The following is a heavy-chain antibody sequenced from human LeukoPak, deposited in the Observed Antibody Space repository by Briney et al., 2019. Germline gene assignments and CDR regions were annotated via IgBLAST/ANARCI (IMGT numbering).Heavy chain of an antibody. Sequence: VESLSISCKASGYSFTNTFIGWVRQMPRKGLEWMGIIYPGDSDTRYSPSFQGQVTISVDKSVTTAYLQWSSLQASDTAMYYCARPIAAAGTDLGYWGQGTLVTVSS. J-gene: IGHJ4*02. D-gene: IGHD6-13*01. CDR1: GYSFTNTF. CDR3: ARPIAAAGTDLGY. V-gene: IGHV5-51*01. CDR2: IYPGDSDT.